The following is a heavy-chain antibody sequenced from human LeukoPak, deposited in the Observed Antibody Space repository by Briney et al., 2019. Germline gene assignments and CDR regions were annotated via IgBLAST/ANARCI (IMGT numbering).Heavy chain of an antibody. V-gene: IGHV4-59*01. CDR2: IYSSGTT. CDR1: GGSISNYY. J-gene: IGHJ6*03. Sequence: SETLSLTCTVSGGSISNYYWNWIRQPPGKGLEWIGFIYSSGTTNYNPSLKSRLSFSIDTSKNQFSLKLTSMTAADTAVYYCARVYYYYYMDVWGKGTTVTISS. CDR3: ARVYYYYYMDV.